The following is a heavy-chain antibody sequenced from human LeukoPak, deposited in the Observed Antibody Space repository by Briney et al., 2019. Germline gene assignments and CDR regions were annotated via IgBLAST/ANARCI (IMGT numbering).Heavy chain of an antibody. Sequence: PGGSLRLSCAASGFTFSSYEMNWVRQAPGKGLEWVSYISSSGSTIYYADSVKGRFTITNDNAKNSLYLQMNSLRAEDTAVYYCARDAAGPIDYWGQGTLVTVSS. CDR3: ARDAAGPIDY. CDR2: ISSSGSTI. V-gene: IGHV3-48*03. CDR1: GFTFSSYE. D-gene: IGHD1-14*01. J-gene: IGHJ4*02.